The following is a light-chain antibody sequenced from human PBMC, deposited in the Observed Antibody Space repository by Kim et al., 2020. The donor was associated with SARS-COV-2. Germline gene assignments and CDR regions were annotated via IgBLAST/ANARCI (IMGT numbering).Light chain of an antibody. Sequence: QSIPLTCTGTSSEVGSYNLVSWYQQHPGKAPKLMIYEVSKRPSGVSNRFSGSKSGNTASLTISGLQAEDEADYYCCSYAGSSTWVFGGGTQLTVL. CDR1: SSEVGSYNL. J-gene: IGLJ3*02. CDR3: CSYAGSSTWV. CDR2: EVS. V-gene: IGLV2-23*02.